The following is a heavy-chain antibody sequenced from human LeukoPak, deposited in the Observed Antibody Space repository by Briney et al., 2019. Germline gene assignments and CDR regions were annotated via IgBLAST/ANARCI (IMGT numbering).Heavy chain of an antibody. Sequence: PGGSLRLSCAASGFTFSSYGMHWVRQAPGKGLEWVAVISYDGSNKYYADSVKGRFTISRDNSKNALYLQLNSLRAEDAAIYYCATRDQSGWSFFDNWGQGTLVTVSS. V-gene: IGHV3-30*03. CDR3: ATRDQSGWSFFDN. J-gene: IGHJ4*02. CDR1: GFTFSSYG. D-gene: IGHD6-19*01. CDR2: ISYDGSNK.